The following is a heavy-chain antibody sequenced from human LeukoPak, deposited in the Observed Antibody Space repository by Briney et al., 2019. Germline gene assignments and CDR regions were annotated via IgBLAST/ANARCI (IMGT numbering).Heavy chain of an antibody. CDR3: ARDHRYAFDN. J-gene: IGHJ4*01. Sequence: GGSLRLSWAASGFNFIDYSMNWVRQAPGKGLEWISYIGISSGNTKYADSVKGRFTISRDKARNSLYLQMNSLRVEDTAMYYCARDHRYAFDNRGHGTLVTVSS. CDR2: IGISSGNT. CDR1: GFNFIDYS. V-gene: IGHV3-48*01. D-gene: IGHD5-12*01.